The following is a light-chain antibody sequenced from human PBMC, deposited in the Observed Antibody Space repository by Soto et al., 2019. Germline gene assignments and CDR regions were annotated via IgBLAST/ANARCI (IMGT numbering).Light chain of an antibody. Sequence: EIVLTQSPGTLSLSPGERATLSCRASQSVSSSYSAWYQQKPGQAPRLLIYGASIRATGIPDRFSGSGSGTVFTLTISRLEPEDFAVYYCQQYDSSPLTFGGGTKVEIK. J-gene: IGKJ4*01. CDR1: QSVSSSY. CDR3: QQYDSSPLT. CDR2: GAS. V-gene: IGKV3-20*01.